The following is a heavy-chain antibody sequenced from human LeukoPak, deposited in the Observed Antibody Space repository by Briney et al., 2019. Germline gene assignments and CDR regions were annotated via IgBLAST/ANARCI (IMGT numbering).Heavy chain of an antibody. CDR3: ARERDGRFGEFIYGMDV. CDR1: GYTFTSYA. D-gene: IGHD3-10*01. Sequence: ASVKVSCKASGYTFTSYAMHWVRQAPGQRLEWMGWINAGNGNTKYSQKFQGRVTITRDTSASTAYMELSSLRSEDTAVYYCARERDGRFGEFIYGMDVWGQGTTVTVSS. V-gene: IGHV1-3*01. CDR2: INAGNGNT. J-gene: IGHJ6*02.